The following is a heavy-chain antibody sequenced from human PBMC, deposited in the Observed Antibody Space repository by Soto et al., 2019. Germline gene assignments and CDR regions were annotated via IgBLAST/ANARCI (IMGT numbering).Heavy chain of an antibody. CDR2: ISGSGGST. V-gene: IGHV3-23*01. D-gene: IGHD3-10*01. CDR3: AKSILWFGELLTDY. J-gene: IGHJ4*02. CDR1: GFTFSSYA. Sequence: EVQLLESGGGLVQPGGSLRLSCAASGFTFSSYAMSWVHQAPGKGLEWVSAISGSGGSTYYADSVKGRFTISRDNSKNTLYLQMNSLRAEDTAVYYCAKSILWFGELLTDYWGQGTLVTVSS.